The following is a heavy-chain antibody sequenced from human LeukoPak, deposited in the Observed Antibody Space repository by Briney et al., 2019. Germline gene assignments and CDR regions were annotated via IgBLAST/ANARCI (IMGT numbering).Heavy chain of an antibody. CDR2: IRFDGNTE. J-gene: IGHJ3*02. D-gene: IGHD3-16*02. CDR3: ARAARVIDPRNAFDI. CDR1: GFTFRTYG. Sequence: GGSLRLSCVASGFTFRTYGMHWVRQAPGKGLEWVAFIRFDGNTEEYADSVEGRFTVSRDNAKNTLYLQMDTLRPEDTALYYCARAARVIDPRNAFDIWGQGTMVTVSS. V-gene: IGHV3-30*02.